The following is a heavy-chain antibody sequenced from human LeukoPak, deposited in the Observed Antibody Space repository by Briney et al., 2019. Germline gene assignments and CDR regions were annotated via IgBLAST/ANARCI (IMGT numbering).Heavy chain of an antibody. CDR2: ISGSGGST. CDR1: GFTFSSYA. J-gene: IGHJ3*02. V-gene: IGHV3-23*01. CDR3: AKPWFGELLLADAFDI. D-gene: IGHD3-10*01. Sequence: GGSLRLSCAASGFTFSSYAMSWVRQAPGKGLEWVSAISGSGGSTYYADSVKGRFTISRDNSKNTLYLQMNSLRAEDTAVYYCAKPWFGELLLADAFDIWGQGTMVTVSS.